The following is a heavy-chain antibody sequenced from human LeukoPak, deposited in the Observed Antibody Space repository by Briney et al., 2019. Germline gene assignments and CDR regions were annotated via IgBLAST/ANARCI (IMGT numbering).Heavy chain of an antibody. CDR1: GFTFSTYS. J-gene: IGHJ4*02. CDR3: ARDGGYRGYDADC. D-gene: IGHD5-12*01. V-gene: IGHV3-48*01. Sequence: PGGSLRLSCAASGFTFSTYSMKWVRQAPGKGLEWVPYISDSGAMYYADSVRGRFTISRENAQNSLFLQMNSLRAEDTAVYYCARDGGYRGYDADCWGQGTLVTVSS. CDR2: ISDSGAM.